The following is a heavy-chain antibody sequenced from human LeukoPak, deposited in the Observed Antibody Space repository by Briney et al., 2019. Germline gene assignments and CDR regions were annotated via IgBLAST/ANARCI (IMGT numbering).Heavy chain of an antibody. J-gene: IGHJ5*02. Sequence: ASVKVSCKASGNTFTSYYMHWVRQAPGQGLEWMGWMNPNSGGTKYAQKFQGRVTMTRDTSISTAYMELSRLRSDDTAMYYCARDKLGLGELSLYDQWGQGTLVTVFS. CDR2: MNPNSGGT. CDR1: GNTFTSYY. D-gene: IGHD3-16*02. CDR3: ARDKLGLGELSLYDQ. V-gene: IGHV1-2*02.